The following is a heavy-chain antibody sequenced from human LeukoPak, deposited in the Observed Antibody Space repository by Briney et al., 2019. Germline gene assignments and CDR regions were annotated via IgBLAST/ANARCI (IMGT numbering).Heavy chain of an antibody. CDR3: ARATHRTYYYDSSGLNYFDY. Sequence: SVTVSFKASGGTFSSYAISWVRQAPGQGLEWMGGIIPIFGTANYAQKFQGRVTITADESTSTAYMELSSLRSEDTAVYYCARATHRTYYYDSSGLNYFDYWGQGTLVTVSS. CDR1: GGTFSSYA. J-gene: IGHJ4*02. D-gene: IGHD3-22*01. CDR2: IIPIFGTA. V-gene: IGHV1-69*13.